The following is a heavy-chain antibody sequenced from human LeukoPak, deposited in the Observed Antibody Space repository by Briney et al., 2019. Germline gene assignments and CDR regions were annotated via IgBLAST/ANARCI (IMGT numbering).Heavy chain of an antibody. Sequence: ASVKVSCKASGGTFSSYAISWVRQAPGQGLEWMGGIIPIFGTANYAQKFQGRVTITTDESTSTAYMELSSLRSEDTAVYYRIYLEPGPDYYDSSGPFDYWGQGTLVTVSS. D-gene: IGHD3-22*01. CDR3: IYLEPGPDYYDSSGPFDY. CDR1: GGTFSSYA. CDR2: IIPIFGTA. J-gene: IGHJ4*02. V-gene: IGHV1-69*05.